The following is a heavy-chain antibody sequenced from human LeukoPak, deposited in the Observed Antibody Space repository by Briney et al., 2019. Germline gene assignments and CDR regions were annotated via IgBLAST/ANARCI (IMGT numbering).Heavy chain of an antibody. CDR1: GGSISSYY. J-gene: IGHJ5*02. Sequence: PSETLSLTCTVSGGSISSYYWNWLRQPPGKGLEWIGYTYYNGNTYYNPSLKSRVTMSVDMSKNQLSLKLSSVTAADTAVYYCAREGYYYDSSGYTPFDPWGQGTLVTVSS. V-gene: IGHV4-59*01. CDR3: AREGYYYDSSGYTPFDP. D-gene: IGHD3-22*01. CDR2: TYYNGNT.